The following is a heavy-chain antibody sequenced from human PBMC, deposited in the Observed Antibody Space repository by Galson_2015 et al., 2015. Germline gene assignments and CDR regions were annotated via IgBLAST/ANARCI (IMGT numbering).Heavy chain of an antibody. J-gene: IGHJ4*02. CDR1: GASIATQTW. V-gene: IGHV4-4*02. CDR2: VYHGGNL. D-gene: IGHD6-19*01. Sequence: TLSLTCTVSGASIATQTWWGWVRQAPGERLQWIGEVYHGGNLNYNPSLSSRVTISVDKSTNQVSLNLNFVTAADTAVYYCVGALMAVTGLPFDYWGRGALVIVSS. CDR3: VGALMAVTGLPFDY.